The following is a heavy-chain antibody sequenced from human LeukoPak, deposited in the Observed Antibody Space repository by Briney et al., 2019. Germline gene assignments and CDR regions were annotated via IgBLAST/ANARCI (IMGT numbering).Heavy chain of an antibody. Sequence: SVKVSCKASGYTFTSYGISWVRQAPGQGLEWMGGIIPIFGTANYAQKFQGRVTITADESTSTAYMELSSLRSEDTAVYYCARGWELPGSGVDAFDIWGQGTMVTVSS. D-gene: IGHD1-26*01. CDR3: ARGWELPGSGVDAFDI. CDR1: GYTFTSYG. V-gene: IGHV1-69*13. CDR2: IIPIFGTA. J-gene: IGHJ3*02.